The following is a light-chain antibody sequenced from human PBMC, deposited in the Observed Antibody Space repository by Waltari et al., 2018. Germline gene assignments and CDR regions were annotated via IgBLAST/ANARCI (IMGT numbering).Light chain of an antibody. CDR1: HSVREY. CDR2: DAS. J-gene: IGKJ4*01. Sequence: EIVLKQSPATLSLSPGEIATLSCRASHSVREYLAWYQQRPGQAPRLLIYDASNRAPGVPARFSGTGYETDFTLTINNLEPEDFAVYYCQQRISWPLTFGGGSKVEIK. CDR3: QQRISWPLT. V-gene: IGKV3-11*01.